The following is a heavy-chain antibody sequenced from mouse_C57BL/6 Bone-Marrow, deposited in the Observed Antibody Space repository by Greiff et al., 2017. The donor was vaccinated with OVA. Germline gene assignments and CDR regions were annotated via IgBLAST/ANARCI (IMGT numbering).Heavy chain of an antibody. V-gene: IGHV1-39*01. CDR2: INPNYGPT. Sequence: VQLKESGPELVKPGASVKISCKASGYSFTDYNMNWVKQSNGKSLEWIGVINPNYGPTSYNQKFKGKATLTVDQSSSTAYMQLNSLTSEDSAVYYCVSPAWFAYWGQGTLVTVSA. J-gene: IGHJ3*01. CDR3: VSPAWFAY. CDR1: GYSFTDYN. D-gene: IGHD6-1*01.